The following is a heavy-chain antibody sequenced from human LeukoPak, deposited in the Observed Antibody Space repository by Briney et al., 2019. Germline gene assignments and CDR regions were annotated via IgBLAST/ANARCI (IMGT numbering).Heavy chain of an antibody. CDR2: ISAFNGNT. J-gene: IGHJ4*02. CDR1: GYTFTSYG. D-gene: IGHD3-10*02. V-gene: IGHV1-18*01. Sequence: ASVTVSFKATGYTFTSYGFSWVRPPRGQGLQWMGGISAFNGNTNYAKNLQGRVTMTTDTSTSTAYMELRSLRSEDTAVYYCSTERYVDESLRNDFWGQGTLVTVSS. CDR3: STERYVDESLRNDF.